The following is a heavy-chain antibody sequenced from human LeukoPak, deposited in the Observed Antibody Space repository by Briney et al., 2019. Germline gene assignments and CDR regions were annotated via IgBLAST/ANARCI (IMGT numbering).Heavy chain of an antibody. CDR2: IYSGGST. J-gene: IGHJ4*02. D-gene: IGHD3-22*01. CDR1: GFTVSSNY. V-gene: IGHV3-66*02. CDR3: ARVGDYYDSSGYYYFDY. Sequence: GGSLRLSCAASGFTVSSNYMSWVRQAPGKGLEWVSVIYSGGSTYYADSAKGRFTISRDNSKNTLYLQMNSLRAEDTAVYYCARVGDYYDSSGYYYFDYWGQGTLVTVSS.